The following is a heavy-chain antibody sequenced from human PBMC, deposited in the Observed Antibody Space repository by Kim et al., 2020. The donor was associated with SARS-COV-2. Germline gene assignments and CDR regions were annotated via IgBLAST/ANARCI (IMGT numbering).Heavy chain of an antibody. Sequence: SETLSLTCTVSGASITTSRAYLSWIRQPPGEGLEWIGSVYFNERTFYNPSLKSRITISADTSKNQFTLRLTSLTATDTAVYYCTRGGGIGVADTWGQGTL. D-gene: IGHD6-19*01. V-gene: IGHV4-39*01. CDR1: GASITTSRAY. CDR2: VYFNERT. CDR3: TRGGGIGVADT. J-gene: IGHJ5*02.